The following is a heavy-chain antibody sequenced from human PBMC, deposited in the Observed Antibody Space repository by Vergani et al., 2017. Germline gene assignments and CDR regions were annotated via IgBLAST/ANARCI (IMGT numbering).Heavy chain of an antibody. J-gene: IGHJ3*02. CDR1: GFTFSSYE. V-gene: IGHV3-48*03. Sequence: EVQLVESGGGLVQPGGSLRLSCAASGFTFSSYEMNWVRQAPGKGLEWVSYISSSGSTIYYADSVKGRFNISRDNAKNSLYLQMNSLRAEDTAVYYFARDTRLGFGELFHAFDIWGQGTMVTVSS. CDR2: ISSSGSTI. CDR3: ARDTRLGFGELFHAFDI. D-gene: IGHD3-10*01.